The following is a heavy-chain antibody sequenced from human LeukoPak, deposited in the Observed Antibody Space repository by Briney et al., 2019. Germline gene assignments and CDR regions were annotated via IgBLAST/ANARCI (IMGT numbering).Heavy chain of an antibody. CDR2: FYTSGST. J-gene: IGHJ5*02. D-gene: IGHD1-14*01. CDR1: GGSISSGRFY. CDR3: ARDYDRVSNWFDP. V-gene: IGHV4-61*09. Sequence: TSQTLSLTCTVSGGSISSGRFYWSWIRQPAGKGLEWIGHFYTSGSTNYNPSLKSRVTMSVDTSKNQFSLKLSSVTAADTAVYYCARDYDRVSNWFDPWGQGTLVTVSS.